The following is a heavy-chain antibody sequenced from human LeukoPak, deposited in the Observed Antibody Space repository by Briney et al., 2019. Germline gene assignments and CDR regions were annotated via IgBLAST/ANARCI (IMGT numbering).Heavy chain of an antibody. D-gene: IGHD6-13*01. J-gene: IGHJ6*03. Sequence: GGSLRLSCAASGFTLSSYGIHWVRQAPGKGLEWISHISNIGDIIHYADSVEGRFTISRDNAKNSLYLQMNSLRAEDTAVYYCAKDATAVVGTVYMDVWGKGTTVTISS. CDR2: ISNIGDII. CDR3: AKDATAVVGTVYMDV. CDR1: GFTLSSYG. V-gene: IGHV3-48*04.